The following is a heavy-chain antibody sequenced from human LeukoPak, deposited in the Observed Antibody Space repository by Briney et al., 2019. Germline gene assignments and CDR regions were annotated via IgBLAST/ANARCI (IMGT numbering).Heavy chain of an antibody. CDR2: MNPNSGNT. CDR3: ARGGYDFRYYYYGMDV. D-gene: IGHD3-3*01. J-gene: IGHJ6*02. V-gene: IGHV1-8*02. Sequence: ASVKVSFKPSGYTFISYGISWVRQATGQGLEWMGWMNPNSGNTGYAQKFQGRVTMTRNTSISTAYMELSSLRSEDTAVYYCARGGYDFRYYYYGMDVWGQGTTVTVSS. CDR1: GYTFISYG.